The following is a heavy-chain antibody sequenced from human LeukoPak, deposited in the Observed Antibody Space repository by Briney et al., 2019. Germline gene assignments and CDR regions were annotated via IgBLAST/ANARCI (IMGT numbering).Heavy chain of an antibody. CDR1: GGSISSYY. J-gene: IGHJ5*02. CDR2: IYYSGST. CDR3: ARGKGYYGSGSYYTDWFDP. V-gene: IGHV4-59*01. Sequence: SETLSLTCTVSGGSISSYYWSWIRQPPGKGLEWIGYIYYSGSTYYNPSLKSRVTISVDTSKNQFSLKLNSVTAADTAVYYCARGKGYYGSGSYYTDWFDPWGQGTLVTVSS. D-gene: IGHD3-10*01.